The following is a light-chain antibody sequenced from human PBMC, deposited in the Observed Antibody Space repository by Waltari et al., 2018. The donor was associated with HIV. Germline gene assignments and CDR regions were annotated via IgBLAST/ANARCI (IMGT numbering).Light chain of an antibody. CDR3: MLFFRSSYL. J-gene: IGLJ2*01. Sequence: QAVVTQEPSVPVSPAGTVTLHCTSATGPVNIGHYANWFQQRPGQAPRPLIYSSNMIHSLTPERFSASLVDDRAALILSTVWPEDEAVYYCMLFFRSSYLFGGGTKVTVL. CDR1: TGPVNIGHY. CDR2: SSN. V-gene: IGLV7-43*01.